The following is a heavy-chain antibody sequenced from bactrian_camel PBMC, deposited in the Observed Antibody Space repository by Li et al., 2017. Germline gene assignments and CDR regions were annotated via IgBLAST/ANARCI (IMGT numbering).Heavy chain of an antibody. J-gene: IGHJ6*01. CDR3: AADRYDYCSGSWWA. CDR1: EATETNYC. D-gene: IGHD3*01. CDR2: IDSSGST. Sequence: HVQLVESGGGSVQSGGSLRHSCAASEATETNYCMGWFRQAPGKQREGVANIDSSGSTAYADSVEGRFTMSRDNAKNTIYLQMNSLKPEDTAMYYCAADRYDYCSGSWWAWGQGTQVTVS. V-gene: IGHV3S53*01.